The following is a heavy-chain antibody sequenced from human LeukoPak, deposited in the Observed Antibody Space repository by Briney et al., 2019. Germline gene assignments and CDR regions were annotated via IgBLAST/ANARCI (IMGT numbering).Heavy chain of an antibody. J-gene: IGHJ6*03. CDR2: IYYSGST. Sequence: PSETLSLTCTVSGGSISSSSYYWGWIRQPPGKGLEWIGYIYYSGSTNYNPSLKSRVTISVDTSKNQFSLKLSSVTAADTAVYYCARDLRTIFGEYYYMDVWGKGTTVTVSS. V-gene: IGHV4-61*01. CDR1: GGSISSSSYY. CDR3: ARDLRTIFGEYYYMDV. D-gene: IGHD3-3*01.